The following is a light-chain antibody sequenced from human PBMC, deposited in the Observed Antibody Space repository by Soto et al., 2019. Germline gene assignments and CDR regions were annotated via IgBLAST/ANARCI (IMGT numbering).Light chain of an antibody. CDR1: QSVLYSSNNMNY. Sequence: DFVMTQSPDSLAVSLGETATINCKSSQSVLYSSNNMNYLSWYQQKPGQPPKLLIYWAPTRQSGVPDRISGSGSGTDFTLTIRSLQAEDVAVYYCQQYYSIPLTYGGGTKVEIK. V-gene: IGKV4-1*01. CDR2: WAP. CDR3: QQYYSIPLT. J-gene: IGKJ4*01.